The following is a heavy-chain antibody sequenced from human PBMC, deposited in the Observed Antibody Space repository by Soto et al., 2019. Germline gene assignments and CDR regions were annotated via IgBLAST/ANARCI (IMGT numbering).Heavy chain of an antibody. J-gene: IGHJ6*03. CDR1: GGTFSSYT. V-gene: IGHV1-69*02. CDR2: IIPILGIA. CDR3: ARGEEYYYYMDV. Sequence: ASVKVSCKASGGTFSSYTISWVRQAPGQGLEWMGRIIPILGIANYAQKFQGRVTITADKSTSTAYMELSSLRSEDTAVYYCARGEEYYYYMDVWGKGTTVTVSS.